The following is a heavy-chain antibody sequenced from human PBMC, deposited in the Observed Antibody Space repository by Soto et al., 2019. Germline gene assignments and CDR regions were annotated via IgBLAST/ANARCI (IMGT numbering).Heavy chain of an antibody. Sequence: ASVQVSCKTSDYTFTSFGITWVRQAPGQGLEWMGWINGYNGDTNYAQKFQGRVTMTTDTSTSTAYMELRSLRSDDTAVYYCAREKRITMTQDYWGQGTLVTVSS. D-gene: IGHD3-22*01. V-gene: IGHV1-18*04. CDR1: DYTFTSFG. CDR2: INGYNGDT. CDR3: AREKRITMTQDY. J-gene: IGHJ4*02.